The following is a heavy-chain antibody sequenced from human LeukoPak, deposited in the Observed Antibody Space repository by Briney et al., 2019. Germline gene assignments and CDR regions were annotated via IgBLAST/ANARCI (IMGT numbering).Heavy chain of an antibody. J-gene: IGHJ5*02. D-gene: IGHD6-19*01. V-gene: IGHV4-59*08. CDR3: ARQSRIAVAETNWFDP. CDR2: IYYSGST. Sequence: SETLSLTCTVSGGSISSYYWSWIRQPPGKGLEWIGYIYYSGSTNYNPSLKSRVTISVDTSKNQFSLKLSSVTAADTAVYYCARQSRIAVAETNWFDPWGQGTLVTVSS. CDR1: GGSISSYY.